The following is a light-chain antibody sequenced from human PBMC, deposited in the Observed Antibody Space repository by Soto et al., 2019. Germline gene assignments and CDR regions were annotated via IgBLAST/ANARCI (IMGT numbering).Light chain of an antibody. CDR1: SSDVGAYNY. V-gene: IGLV2-14*01. Sequence: QSALTQPASVSGSPGRSITISCTGTSSDVGAYNYVSWYQQYPGKAPKLMIYDVSNRPSGVSNGFSGSKSGNTASLTISGLQAEDEADYYCSSYTSSSTPLFGGGTKLTVL. J-gene: IGLJ2*01. CDR2: DVS. CDR3: SSYTSSSTPL.